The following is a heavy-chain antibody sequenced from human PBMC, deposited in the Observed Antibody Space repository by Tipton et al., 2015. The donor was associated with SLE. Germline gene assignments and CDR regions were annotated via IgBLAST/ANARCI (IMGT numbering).Heavy chain of an antibody. CDR1: GGSISSYY. D-gene: IGHD3-10*01. V-gene: IGHV4-59*01. J-gene: IGHJ2*01. CDR3: ARDRRGLNWYFDL. Sequence: TLSLTCTVSGGSISSYYWSWIRQPPGKGLEWIGYIYNSGSTNYNPSLKSRVTISVDTSKNQFSLKLSSVTAADTAVYYCARDRRGLNWYFDLWGRGTLVTVSS. CDR2: IYNSGST.